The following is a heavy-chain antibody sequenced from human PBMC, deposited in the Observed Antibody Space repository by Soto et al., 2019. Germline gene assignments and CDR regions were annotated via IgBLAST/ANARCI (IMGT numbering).Heavy chain of an antibody. D-gene: IGHD5-18*01. V-gene: IGHV4-34*01. Sequence: KPSETLSLTCAVYGGSFSGYYWSWIRQPPGKGLEWIGEINHSGSTNYNPSLKSRVTISVDTSKNQFSLKLSSVTAADTAVYYCARGFGDSIGGYSYGWQKYYYYGMDVWGQGTTVTVSS. CDR1: GGSFSGYY. J-gene: IGHJ6*02. CDR2: INHSGST. CDR3: ARGFGDSIGGYSYGWQKYYYYGMDV.